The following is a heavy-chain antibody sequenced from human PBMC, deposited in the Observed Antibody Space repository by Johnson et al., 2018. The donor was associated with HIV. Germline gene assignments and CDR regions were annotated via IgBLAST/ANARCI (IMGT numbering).Heavy chain of an antibody. D-gene: IGHD2-21*02. CDR3: AKKALGDVDAFDI. Sequence: VQLVESGGGLVQPGGSLRLSCAASGFSFRSYWMTWVRQAPGKGLEWVANIKEDGSEKYYVDSLKGRFTISRDNAKNSLYLQMNSLRPEDTAVYYCAKKALGDVDAFDIWGQGTMVTVSS. CDR1: GFSFRSYW. CDR2: IKEDGSEK. V-gene: IGHV3-7*05. J-gene: IGHJ3*02.